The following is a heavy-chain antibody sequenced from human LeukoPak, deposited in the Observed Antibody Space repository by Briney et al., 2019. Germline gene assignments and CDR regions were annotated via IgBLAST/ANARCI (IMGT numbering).Heavy chain of an antibody. J-gene: IGHJ3*02. D-gene: IGHD4-17*01. V-gene: IGHV3-33*08. CDR2: IWNDGSKT. CDR1: GFTFSNYE. CDR3: ARSAYGDYEGHDAFDI. Sequence: GGSLRLSCAASGFTFSNYEMNWVRQAPGKGLEWVAVIWNDGSKTYYADSVNGRLTISRDSSNNTLYLGVNSLRGEDTAVYYCARSAYGDYEGHDAFDIWGQGTMVTVSS.